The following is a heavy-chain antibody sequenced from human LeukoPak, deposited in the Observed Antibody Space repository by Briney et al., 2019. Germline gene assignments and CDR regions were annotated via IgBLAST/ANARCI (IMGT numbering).Heavy chain of an antibody. CDR2: IYTSGRT. D-gene: IGHD6-19*01. CDR1: GGSISSGSYY. CDR3: ARERSSGWYFAFDI. V-gene: IGHV4-61*02. Sequence: SQTLSLTCTVSGGSISSGSYYWSWIRQPAGKGLEWIGRIYTSGRTNYNPSLKSRVTISVDTSKNQFSLKLSSVTAADTAVYYCARERSSGWYFAFDIWGQGTMVTVSS. J-gene: IGHJ3*02.